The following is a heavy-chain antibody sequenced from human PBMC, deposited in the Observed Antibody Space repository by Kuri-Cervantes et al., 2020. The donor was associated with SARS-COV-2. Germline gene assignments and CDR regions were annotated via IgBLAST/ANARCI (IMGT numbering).Heavy chain of an antibody. CDR1: GYTFTSYG. V-gene: IGHV1-18*01. Sequence: ASVTVSCKASGYTFTSYGISWVRQAPGQGLEWMGWISAYNGNTNYAQKLQGRVTMTTDTSTSTAYMELRSLRSDDTAVYYCARGLRQWLVHPFDYWGQGTLVTVSS. CDR3: ARGLRQWLVHPFDY. J-gene: IGHJ4*02. D-gene: IGHD6-19*01. CDR2: ISAYNGNT.